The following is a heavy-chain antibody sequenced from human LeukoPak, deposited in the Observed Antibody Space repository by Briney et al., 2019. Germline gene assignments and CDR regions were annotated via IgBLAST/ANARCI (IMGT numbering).Heavy chain of an antibody. CDR2: ISYDGSKK. V-gene: IGHV3-30-3*01. Sequence: GGSLRLSCAASGFTFSSYAMHWVRQAPGKGLEWVAVISYDGSKKYYADSVKGRFTISRDNSKNTLYLQMNSLRAEDTAVYYCARDPGAVAGFSFDYWGQGTLVTVSS. CDR1: GFTFSSYA. D-gene: IGHD6-13*01. J-gene: IGHJ4*02. CDR3: ARDPGAVAGFSFDY.